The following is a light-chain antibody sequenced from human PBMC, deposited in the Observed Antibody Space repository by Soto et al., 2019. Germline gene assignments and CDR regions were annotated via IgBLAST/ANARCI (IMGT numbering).Light chain of an antibody. Sequence: EVVLTHSPAILSLSPWEIATLSCRASQSVGNFLTWYQQKPGQAPRLLIYDASTRATGIPARFSGSGSGTDFTLTISSLEPEDFAVYSRQQRSNWPPITFGQGTRLEIK. V-gene: IGKV3-11*01. CDR3: QQRSNWPPIT. J-gene: IGKJ5*01. CDR2: DAS. CDR1: QSVGNF.